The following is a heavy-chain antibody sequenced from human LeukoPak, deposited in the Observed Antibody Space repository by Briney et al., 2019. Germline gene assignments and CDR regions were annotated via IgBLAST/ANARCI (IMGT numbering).Heavy chain of an antibody. J-gene: IGHJ5*02. Sequence: GGSLRLSCAASGFTFSSYSMNWVRQAPGKGLEWVSSISSSSSYIYYADSVKGRFTISRDNAKNSLYLQMNSLRAEDTAVYYCARSSGTTYWYNWLDPWGQGTLVTVPS. D-gene: IGHD1-7*01. CDR3: ARSSGTTYWYNWLDP. CDR1: GFTFSSYS. V-gene: IGHV3-21*01. CDR2: ISSSSSYI.